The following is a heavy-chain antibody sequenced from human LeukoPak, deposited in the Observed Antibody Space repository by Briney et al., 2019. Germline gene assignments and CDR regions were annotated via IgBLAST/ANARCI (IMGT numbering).Heavy chain of an antibody. D-gene: IGHD3-9*01. CDR2: IYYSGST. CDR3: ARQGLNYDIWPDY. CDR1: GGSFSGYY. J-gene: IGHJ4*02. V-gene: IGHV4-34*01. Sequence: PSETLSLTCAVYGGSFSGYYWSWIRQPPGKGLEWIGSIYYSGSTYYNPSLKSRVTISVDTSTNQFSLKLSSVTAADTAVYYCARQGLNYDIWPDYWGQGTLVTVSS.